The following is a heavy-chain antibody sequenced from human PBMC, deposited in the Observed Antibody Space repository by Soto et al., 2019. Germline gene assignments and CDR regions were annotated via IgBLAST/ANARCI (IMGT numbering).Heavy chain of an antibody. J-gene: IGHJ6*04. V-gene: IGHV1-2*02. CDR2: ISSKSGAT. CDR1: GYTFTDYY. CDR3: ARGKGFCSGPNCSRGGAYYYAMDV. Sequence: GASVKVSCKASGYTFTDYYMHWVRQAPGQGLVWMGWISSKSGATNYAQKFQGRLTLTRDTAISTVYVELSSLKSDDTAVYYCARGKGFCSGPNCSRGGAYYYAMDVWGEGTTVTVSS. D-gene: IGHD2-8*02.